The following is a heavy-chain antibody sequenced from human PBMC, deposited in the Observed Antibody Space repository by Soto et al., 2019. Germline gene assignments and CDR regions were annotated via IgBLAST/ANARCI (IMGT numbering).Heavy chain of an antibody. CDR3: ARLTTIFGVVIGFDY. CDR1: GGSISSYY. Sequence: QVQLQESGPGLVKPSETLSLTCTVSGGSISSYYWSWIRQPPGKGLEWIGYIYYSGSTNYNPSLKSRVTISVDTSKNQFSLKLSSVTAADTAVYYCARLTTIFGVVIGFDYWGQGTLVTVSS. D-gene: IGHD3-3*01. V-gene: IGHV4-59*08. CDR2: IYYSGST. J-gene: IGHJ4*02.